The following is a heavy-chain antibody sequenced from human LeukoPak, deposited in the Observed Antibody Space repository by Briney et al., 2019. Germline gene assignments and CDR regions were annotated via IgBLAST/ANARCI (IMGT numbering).Heavy chain of an antibody. J-gene: IGHJ4*02. Sequence: SVKVSCKASGYTFTSYAMDWVRQAPGQGLQWMGGIIPIFGTANYAQKFQGRVTITADESTSTAYMELSSLRSEDTALYYCARGSVRGVIQFDYWGQGTLVTVSS. CDR3: ARGSVRGVIQFDY. CDR2: IIPIFGTA. V-gene: IGHV1-69*13. D-gene: IGHD3-10*01. CDR1: GYTFTSYA.